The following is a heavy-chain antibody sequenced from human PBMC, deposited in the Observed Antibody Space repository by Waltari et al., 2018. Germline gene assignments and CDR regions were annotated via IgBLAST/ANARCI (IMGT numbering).Heavy chain of an antibody. CDR1: GFTFSSYA. CDR3: ARERYGDYSD. Sequence: QVQLVESGGGVVQPGRSLRLSCAASGFTFSSYAMHWVRRAPGKGLEWVAVISYDGSNKYYADSVKGRFTISRDNSKNTLYLQMNSLRAEDTAVYYCARERYGDYSDWGQGTLVTVSS. CDR2: ISYDGSNK. J-gene: IGHJ4*02. D-gene: IGHD4-17*01. V-gene: IGHV3-30*01.